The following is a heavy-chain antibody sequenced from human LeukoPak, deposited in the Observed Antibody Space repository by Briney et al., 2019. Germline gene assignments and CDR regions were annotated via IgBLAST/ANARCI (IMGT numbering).Heavy chain of an antibody. J-gene: IGHJ4*02. V-gene: IGHV4-4*09. Sequence: SETLSLTCTVSGGSISSYYWSWIRQPPGKGLEWIGYIYTSGSTNYNPSLKSRVTISVDTSKNQFSLKLSSVTAADTAVYYCAARYRHYDILTGYYPDWGQGTLVTVSS. CDR2: IYTSGST. D-gene: IGHD3-9*01. CDR1: GGSISSYY. CDR3: AARYRHYDILTGYYPD.